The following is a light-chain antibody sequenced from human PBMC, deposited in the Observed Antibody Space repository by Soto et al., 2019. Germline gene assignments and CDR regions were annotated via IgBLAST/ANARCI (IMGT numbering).Light chain of an antibody. CDR2: VAS. CDR1: QSVSSN. J-gene: IGKJ5*01. Sequence: EIVMTQSPATLSVSPGERATLSCRASQSVSSNLAWYQQKPGQAPRLLIYVASTRATGIPARFSGSGSGTEFTLTISSLQSEDFAVYYFQQYNNWHPITFGQGTRLEMK. CDR3: QQYNNWHPIT. V-gene: IGKV3-15*01.